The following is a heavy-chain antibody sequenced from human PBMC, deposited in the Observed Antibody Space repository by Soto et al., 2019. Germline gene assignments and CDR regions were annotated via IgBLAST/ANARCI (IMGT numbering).Heavy chain of an antibody. CDR3: ARNVVRGVIPNWFDP. CDR1: GGSVSSGSYY. CDR2: IYYSGST. Sequence: PSETVSLTCTVSGGSVSSGSYYWSWIRQPPGKGLEWIGYIYYSGSTNYNPSLKSRVTISVDTSKNQFSLKLSSVTAADTAVYYCARNVVRGVIPNWFDPWGQGTLVTVSS. D-gene: IGHD3-10*01. V-gene: IGHV4-61*01. J-gene: IGHJ5*02.